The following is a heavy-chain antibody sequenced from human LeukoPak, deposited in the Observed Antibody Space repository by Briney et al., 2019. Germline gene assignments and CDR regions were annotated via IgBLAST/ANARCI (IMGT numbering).Heavy chain of an antibody. CDR1: GGSISSSSYY. Sequence: SETQSLTCTVSGGSISSSSYYWGWIRQPPGKGLEWIGNIYYSGSTYYNPSLKSRITISVDTSKNQISLKVSSVTAADTAVYYCARAYDVLTGYSIWGKGTLVSSSS. CDR3: ARAYDVLTGYSI. V-gene: IGHV4-39*01. J-gene: IGHJ1*01. D-gene: IGHD3-9*01. CDR2: IYYSGST.